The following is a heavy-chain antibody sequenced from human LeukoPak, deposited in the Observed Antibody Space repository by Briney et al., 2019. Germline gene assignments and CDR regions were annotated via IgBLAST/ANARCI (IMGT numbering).Heavy chain of an antibody. V-gene: IGHV4-39*01. J-gene: IGHJ5*02. D-gene: IGHD1-26*01. CDR1: GGSISSSSYY. CDR3: ARHWGGHSGSYSNWFDP. Sequence: SETLSLTCTVSGGSISSSSYYWGWIRQPPGKGLEWIGSIYYSGSTYYNPSLKSRVTISVDTSKNQYSLKLSSVTAADTAVYYCARHWGGHSGSYSNWFDPWGQETLVTVPS. CDR2: IYYSGST.